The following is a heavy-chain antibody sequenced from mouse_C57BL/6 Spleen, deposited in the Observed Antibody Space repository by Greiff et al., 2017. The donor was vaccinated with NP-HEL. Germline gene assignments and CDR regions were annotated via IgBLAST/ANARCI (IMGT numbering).Heavy chain of an antibody. CDR1: GFSLTSYG. Sequence: QVQLKESGPGLVQPSQSLSITCTVSGFSLTSYGVHWVRQSPGKGLEWLGVIWSGGSTDYNAAFISRLSISKDNSKSQVFFKMNSLQADDTAIYYCARNYGYDEDYYAMDYWGQGTSVTVSS. V-gene: IGHV2-2*01. CDR2: IWSGGST. CDR3: ARNYGYDEDYYAMDY. J-gene: IGHJ4*01. D-gene: IGHD2-2*01.